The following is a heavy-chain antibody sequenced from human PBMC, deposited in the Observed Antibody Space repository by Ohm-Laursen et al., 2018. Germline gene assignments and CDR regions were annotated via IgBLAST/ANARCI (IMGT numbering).Heavy chain of an antibody. V-gene: IGHV3-33*01. CDR3: ARDSETSPYYFDH. CDR1: GFTFSAPA. J-gene: IGHJ4*02. Sequence: SLRLSCSASGFTFSAPAMHWVRQAPGKGLEWVVVIWNDGSKKYYADSVEGRFTVSRDNSKKKLYLQMDSLRAEDTAVYYCARDSETSPYYFDHWGQGTLVTVSS. CDR2: IWNDGSKK.